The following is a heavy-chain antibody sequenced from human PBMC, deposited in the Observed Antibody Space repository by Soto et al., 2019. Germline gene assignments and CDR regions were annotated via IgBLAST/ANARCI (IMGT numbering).Heavy chain of an antibody. Sequence: GSLRLSCSSSACTFSSYAISCVRHTPGKWLEWVSAFSGRGGSTCYVESWKGRLTISIDNSKNTLNLQINSLTAEDTAVSYCAKARDPSALYPYSYGM. CDR1: ACTFSSYA. V-gene: IGHV3-23*01. CDR2: FSGRGGST. J-gene: IGHJ6*01. CDR3: AKARDPSALYPYSYGM. D-gene: IGHD6-19*01.